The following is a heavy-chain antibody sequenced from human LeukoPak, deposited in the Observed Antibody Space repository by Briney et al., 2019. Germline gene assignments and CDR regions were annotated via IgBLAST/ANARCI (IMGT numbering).Heavy chain of an antibody. D-gene: IGHD2-2*01. CDR3: AKGGDIVVVPAATLDY. J-gene: IGHJ4*02. Sequence: PGGSLRLSCAASGFTFNSYAMSWVRQAPGKRLEWVSAISGSGNRIYYADSVKGRFTISRDNSKNTLYLQMNSLRVEDTAVYYCAKGGDIVVVPAATLDYWGQGTLVTVSS. CDR2: ISGSGNRI. CDR1: GFTFNSYA. V-gene: IGHV3-23*01.